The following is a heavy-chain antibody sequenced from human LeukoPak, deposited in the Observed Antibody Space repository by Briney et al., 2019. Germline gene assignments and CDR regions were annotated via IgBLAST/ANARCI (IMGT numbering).Heavy chain of an antibody. Sequence: SETLSLTCTVSGGSISSYYWSWIRQPPGKGLEWIGYIYYSGSTNYNPSLKSRVTISVDTSKSQFSLKLSSVTAADTAVYYCASLVAAPRDYMDVWGKGTTVTVSS. J-gene: IGHJ6*03. CDR3: ASLVAAPRDYMDV. CDR1: GGSISSYY. CDR2: IYYSGST. V-gene: IGHV4-59*01. D-gene: IGHD2-15*01.